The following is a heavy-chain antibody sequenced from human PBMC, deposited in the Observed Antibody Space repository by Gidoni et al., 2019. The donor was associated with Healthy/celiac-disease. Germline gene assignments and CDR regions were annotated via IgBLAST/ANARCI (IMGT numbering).Heavy chain of an antibody. Sequence: EVQLVESGGGLVQPGRSLRLSCAASGFTFDDYAMHWVRQAPGKGLEWVSGISWNSGSIGYADSVKGRFTISRDNAKNSLYLQMNSLRAEDTALYYCAKGPYGSYYYYGMDVWGQGTTVTVSS. CDR1: GFTFDDYA. CDR3: AKGPYGSYYYYGMDV. CDR2: ISWNSGSI. V-gene: IGHV3-9*01. D-gene: IGHD2-8*01. J-gene: IGHJ6*02.